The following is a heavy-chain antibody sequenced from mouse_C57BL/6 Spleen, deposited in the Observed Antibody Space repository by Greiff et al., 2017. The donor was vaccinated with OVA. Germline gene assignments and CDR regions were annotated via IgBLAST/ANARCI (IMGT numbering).Heavy chain of an antibody. V-gene: IGHV1-82*01. CDR1: GYAFSSSW. D-gene: IGHD1-1*01. J-gene: IGHJ1*03. Sequence: QVQLQQSGPGLVKPGASVKLSCKASGYAFSSSWMNWVKQRPGKGLEWIGRIYPGDGDTNYNGKFKGKATLTADKSSSTAYMQLSSLTSEDSAVDFCAPITAVVEYWYFDDWGTGTTVTVSS. CDR2: IYPGDGDT. CDR3: APITAVVEYWYFDD.